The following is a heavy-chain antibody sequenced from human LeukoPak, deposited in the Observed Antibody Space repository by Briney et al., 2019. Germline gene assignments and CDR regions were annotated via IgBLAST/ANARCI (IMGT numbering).Heavy chain of an antibody. J-gene: IGHJ4*02. V-gene: IGHV4-39*01. CDR2: IYYSGST. D-gene: IGHD6-19*01. CDR3: ARSTGYSSGWHFDY. CDR1: GGSISSSSYY. Sequence: PSETLSLTCTVSGGSISSSSYYCGWIRQPPGKGLEWIGSIYYSGSTYYNPSLKSRVTISVDTSKNQFSLKLSSVTAADTAVYYCARSTGYSSGWHFDYWGQGTLVTVSS.